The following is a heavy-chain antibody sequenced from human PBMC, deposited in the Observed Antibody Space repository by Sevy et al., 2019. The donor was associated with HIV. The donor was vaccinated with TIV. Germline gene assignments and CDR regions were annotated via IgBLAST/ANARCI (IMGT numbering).Heavy chain of an antibody. V-gene: IGHV3-9*01. CDR1: GFPFNDHA. Sequence: GSSLRLSCAASGFPFNDHAMHWVRQVPGKGLEWVSGISWNSRNIGYADSVKGRFTISRDNARHFVYLEMNSLIPEDTAFYYCAKDINRGCDGVNCYSYYYYYYGLDVWGQGTTVTVSS. J-gene: IGHJ6*02. CDR2: ISWNSRNI. CDR3: AKDINRGCDGVNCYSYYYYYYGLDV. D-gene: IGHD2-21*01.